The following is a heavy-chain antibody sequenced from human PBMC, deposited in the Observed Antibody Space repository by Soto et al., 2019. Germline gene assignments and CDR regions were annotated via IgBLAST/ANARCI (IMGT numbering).Heavy chain of an antibody. J-gene: IGHJ4*02. CDR3: VKDRDSSGSLSGY. D-gene: IGHD3-22*01. CDR2: ISTHIGST. V-gene: IGHV1-18*01. Sequence: QVPLVQSGAEVKKPGASVKVSCKVFGYTFTSYGISWVRQAPGQGLEWMGWISTHIGSTSYAQKLQGRVTMTTDTSTSTVYMELTSLRSDDTAVYYCVKDRDSSGSLSGYWGQGTLVTVSS. CDR1: GYTFTSYG.